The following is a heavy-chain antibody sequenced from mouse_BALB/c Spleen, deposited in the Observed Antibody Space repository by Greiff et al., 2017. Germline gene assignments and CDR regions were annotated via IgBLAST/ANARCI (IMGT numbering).Heavy chain of an antibody. Sequence: EVQRVESGGGLVQPGGSLKLSCAASGFTFSSYTMSWVRQTPEKRLEWVAYISNGGGSTYYPDTVKGRFTISRDNAKNTLYLQMSSLKSEDTAMYYCARGHGNQYYFDYWGQGTTLTVSS. CDR1: GFTFSSYT. D-gene: IGHD2-1*01. CDR3: ARGHGNQYYFDY. V-gene: IGHV5-12-2*01. J-gene: IGHJ2*01. CDR2: ISNGGGST.